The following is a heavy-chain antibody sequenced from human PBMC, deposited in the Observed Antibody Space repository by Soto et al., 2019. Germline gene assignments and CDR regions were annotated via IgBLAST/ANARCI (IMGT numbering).Heavy chain of an antibody. V-gene: IGHV4-59*01. CDR3: TRLSCSGNSCSVGGAFDV. Sequence: SETLSLTCTVSGGSISSYYWSWIRQPPGKGLEWIGYIYYSGSTNYNPSLKSRVTISVDTSKNQFSLKLSSVTAADTAVYYCTRLSCSGNSCSVGGAFDVWGQGTTVTVSS. CDR1: GGSISSYY. CDR2: IYYSGST. J-gene: IGHJ3*01. D-gene: IGHD2-2*01.